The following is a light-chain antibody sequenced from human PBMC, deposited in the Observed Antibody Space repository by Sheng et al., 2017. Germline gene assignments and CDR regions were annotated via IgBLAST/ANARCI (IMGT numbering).Light chain of an antibody. V-gene: IGKV1-5*03. CDR2: KAS. CDR3: QQYNSYLYT. J-gene: IGKJ2*01. Sequence: DIQMTQSPSSVSASVGDRVTIICRASQGIISWLAWYQQKPGKAPKLLIYKASSLESGVPSRFSGSGSGTEFTLTISSLQPDDFATYYCQQYNSYLYTFGQGTKLEIK. CDR1: QGIISW.